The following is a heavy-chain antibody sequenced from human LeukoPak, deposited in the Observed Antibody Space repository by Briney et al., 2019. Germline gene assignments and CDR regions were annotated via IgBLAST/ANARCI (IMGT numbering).Heavy chain of an antibody. J-gene: IGHJ3*02. CDR1: GFTFSSYE. D-gene: IGHD6-19*01. CDR2: ISRSGSTI. Sequence: PGGSLRLSCAASGFTFSSYEMNWVRQAPGKGLKGVSHISRSGSTIYYADSVKDRFTISRDNAKNSLYLQMNSLRGEDTAIYYCAIYSSGWHVGAFDIWGQGTMVTVSS. CDR3: AIYSSGWHVGAFDI. V-gene: IGHV3-48*03.